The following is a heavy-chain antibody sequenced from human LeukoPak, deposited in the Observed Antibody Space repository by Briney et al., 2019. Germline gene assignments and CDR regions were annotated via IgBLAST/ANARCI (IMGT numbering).Heavy chain of an antibody. J-gene: IGHJ4*02. D-gene: IGHD2-2*02. CDR1: GFTFSSYA. CDR2: ISGSGGST. CDR3: ATHYCSSTSCYRPY. V-gene: IGHV3-23*01. Sequence: PGGSLRLSCAASGFTFSSYAMSWVRQAPGKGLEWVSAISGSGGSTYYADSVKGRFTISRDNSKNTLYLQMNSLRAEDTAVYYCATHYCSSTSCYRPYWGQGTLVTVSS.